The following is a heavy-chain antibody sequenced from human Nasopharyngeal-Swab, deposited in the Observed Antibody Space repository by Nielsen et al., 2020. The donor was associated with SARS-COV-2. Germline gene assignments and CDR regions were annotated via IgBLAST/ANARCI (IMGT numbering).Heavy chain of an antibody. Sequence: GESLKISCAASGFTFDDYAMHWVRQAPGKGLEWVSLISGDGGSTYYADSVKGRFTISRDNSKNSLYLQMNSLRTEDTALYYCAKDYERGRDGDAFDIWGQGTMVTVSS. V-gene: IGHV3-43*02. CDR3: AKDYERGRDGDAFDI. J-gene: IGHJ3*02. D-gene: IGHD5-24*01. CDR1: GFTFDDYA. CDR2: ISGDGGST.